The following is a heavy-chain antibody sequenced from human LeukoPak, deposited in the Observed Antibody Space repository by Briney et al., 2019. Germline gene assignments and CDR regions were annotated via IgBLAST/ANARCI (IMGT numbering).Heavy chain of an antibody. CDR2: INHSGGT. CDR3: AKDQRWLLNSGFFDY. CDR1: GGSFSGYY. V-gene: IGHV4-34*01. Sequence: SETLSLTCAVYGGSFSGYYWSWIRQPPGKGLEWIGEINHSGGTNYNPSLKSRVTISVDTSKNQFSLKLSSVTAADTAVYYCAKDQRWLLNSGFFDYWGQGTLVTVSS. D-gene: IGHD5-24*01. J-gene: IGHJ4*02.